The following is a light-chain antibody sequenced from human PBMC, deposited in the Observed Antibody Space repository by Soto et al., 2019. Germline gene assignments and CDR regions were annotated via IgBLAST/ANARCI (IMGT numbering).Light chain of an antibody. J-gene: IGKJ1*01. CDR1: QSVKSNY. V-gene: IGKV3-20*01. Sequence: EIVLTQSPGTLSLSPGERATLSCRASQSVKSNYLAWYQRKPGQAPRLLIYGASNRATDIPYRFSASGSGTDFTLTITRLEPEECAVYYCQQYDSSPPTFGQGTKVEIK. CDR2: GAS. CDR3: QQYDSSPPT.